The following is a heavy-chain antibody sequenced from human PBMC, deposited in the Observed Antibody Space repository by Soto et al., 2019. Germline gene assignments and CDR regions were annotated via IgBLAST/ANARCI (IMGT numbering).Heavy chain of an antibody. D-gene: IGHD2-2*01. V-gene: IGHV4-59*01. CDR2: IYYAGST. CDR3: GGLREDIVVVPAAMDWDV. Sequence: SETLSLTCTVSSGSISTYYWSWIRQPPGKGLEWIGYIYYAGSTNYNPSHKTRVAISIDTSKNQFYLNMRSVTAADTAVYYCGGLREDIVVVPAAMDWDVWGKGTTVTVSS. CDR1: SGSISTYY. J-gene: IGHJ6*04.